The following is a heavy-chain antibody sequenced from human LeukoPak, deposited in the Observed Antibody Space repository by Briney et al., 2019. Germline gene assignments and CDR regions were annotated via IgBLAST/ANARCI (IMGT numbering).Heavy chain of an antibody. CDR1: GYSFTIYY. CDR3: ARDLSGSYHMYYFDY. D-gene: IGHD1-26*01. CDR2: INPRGGTT. V-gene: IGHV1-46*01. Sequence: ASEKVSCETSGYSFTIYYIHWVRQAPGQGLEWMGMINPRGGTTRQPQKFQGRVTMTRDTSTSTVYMELSSLRSEDTAVYFCARDLSGSYHMYYFDYWGQGTLVTVSS. J-gene: IGHJ4*02.